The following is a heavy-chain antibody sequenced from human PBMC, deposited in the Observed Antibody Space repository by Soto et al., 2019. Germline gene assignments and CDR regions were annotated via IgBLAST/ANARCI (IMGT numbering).Heavy chain of an antibody. J-gene: IGHJ3*02. CDR3: AGPGGSGSYYGGGAFDI. D-gene: IGHD1-26*01. V-gene: IGHV1-18*01. Sequence: QVPLVQSGAEVKKPGASVKVSCKASGYTFTSYGISWVRQAPGQGLEWMGWISAYNGNTNYAQKLQGRVTMTTDTSTSTADMELRSLRSDDTAVYYCAGPGGSGSYYGGGAFDIWGQGTMVTVSS. CDR1: GYTFTSYG. CDR2: ISAYNGNT.